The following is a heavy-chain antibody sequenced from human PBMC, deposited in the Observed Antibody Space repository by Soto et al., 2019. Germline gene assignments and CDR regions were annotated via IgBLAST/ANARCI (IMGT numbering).Heavy chain of an antibody. CDR3: ARDPGSSTLSYNWFDP. CDR1: GGTFSSYA. Sequence: QVQLVQSGAEVKKPGSSVKVSCKASGGTFSSYAISWVRQAPGQGLEWMGGISPIFGTANYAQKFQGRVTITADESTRRAYMELSSLRSEDTAVYYCARDPGSSTLSYNWFDPCWRGTLVTVSS. J-gene: IGHJ5*02. V-gene: IGHV1-69*01. CDR2: ISPIFGTA. D-gene: IGHD1-26*01.